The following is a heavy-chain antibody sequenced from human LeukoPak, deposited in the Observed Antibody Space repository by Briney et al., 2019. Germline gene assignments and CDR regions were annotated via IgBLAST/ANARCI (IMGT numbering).Heavy chain of an antibody. CDR3: ARDADGSGSYPDQPFDY. V-gene: IGHV3-30*04. J-gene: IGHJ4*02. D-gene: IGHD3-10*01. Sequence: GGSLRLSCAASGFTFSSYAMHWVRQAPGKGLEWVAVISYDGSNKYYADSVKGRFTISRDNSKNTLYLQMNSLRAEDTAVYYCARDADGSGSYPDQPFDYWGQGTLVTVSS. CDR1: GFTFSSYA. CDR2: ISYDGSNK.